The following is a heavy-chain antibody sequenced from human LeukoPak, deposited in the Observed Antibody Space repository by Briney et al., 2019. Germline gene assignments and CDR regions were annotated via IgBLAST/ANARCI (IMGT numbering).Heavy chain of an antibody. D-gene: IGHD4-23*01. J-gene: IGHJ4*02. CDR2: IWYDGSNK. CDR1: GFTFSSYG. Sequence: GGSLRLSCAASGFTFSSYGMHWVRQAPGKGLEWVAVIWYDGSNKYYADSVKGRFTISRDNSKNTLYLQMNSLRAEDTAVYYCARVVGRDGGYYFDYWGQGTLVTVSS. CDR3: ARVVGRDGGYYFDY. V-gene: IGHV3-33*01.